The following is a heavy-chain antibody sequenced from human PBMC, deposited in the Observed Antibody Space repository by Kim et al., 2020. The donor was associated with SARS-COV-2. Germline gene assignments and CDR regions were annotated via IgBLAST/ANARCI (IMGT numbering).Heavy chain of an antibody. CDR1: GFTFSSYG. CDR3: AKDAGPRSCHSYYYYGMDV. CDR2: ISYDGSNK. J-gene: IGHJ6*02. D-gene: IGHD2-15*01. Sequence: GGSLRLSCAASGFTFSSYGMPWVRQAPGKGLEWVAVISYDGSNKYYVDSVKGRFTISRDNSKNTLYLQMNSLRAEDTAVYYCAKDAGPRSCHSYYYYGMDVWGQGTTVTVSS. V-gene: IGHV3-30*18.